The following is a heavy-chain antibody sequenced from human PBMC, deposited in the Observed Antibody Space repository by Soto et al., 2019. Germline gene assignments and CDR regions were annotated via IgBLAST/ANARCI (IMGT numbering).Heavy chain of an antibody. CDR1: GFTFSSYS. J-gene: IGHJ1*01. Sequence: GGXLRFSCAASGFTFSSYSMNWVRQAPGKGLEWVSSISSSSSYIYYADSVKGRFTISRDNAKNSLYLQMNSLRAEDTAVYYCAREYGDCSGGSCYSGPYFQHWGQGTLVTVSS. CDR3: AREYGDCSGGSCYSGPYFQH. V-gene: IGHV3-21*01. CDR2: ISSSSSYI. D-gene: IGHD2-15*01.